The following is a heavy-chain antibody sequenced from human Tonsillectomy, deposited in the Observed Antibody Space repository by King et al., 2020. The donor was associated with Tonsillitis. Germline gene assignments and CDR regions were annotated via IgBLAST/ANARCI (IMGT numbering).Heavy chain of an antibody. CDR1: GFTFSSFA. CDR2: ISVSAGGT. CDR3: AKLLRSGYHLYYMDV. J-gene: IGHJ6*03. V-gene: IGHV3-23*04. D-gene: IGHD3-3*01. Sequence: VQLVESGGGLVQPGGSPRLSCAASGFTFSSFAMTWVRQAPGKGLAWVSSISVSAGGTYYAYSVNGRFTISRDNSKNTLYLQVNGLRAEDTAVYYCAKLLRSGYHLYYMDVWGKGTTVTVSS.